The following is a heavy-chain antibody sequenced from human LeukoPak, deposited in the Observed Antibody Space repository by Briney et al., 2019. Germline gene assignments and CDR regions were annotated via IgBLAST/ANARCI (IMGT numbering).Heavy chain of an antibody. D-gene: IGHD4-17*01. V-gene: IGHV3-48*03. CDR2: ISSSGSTI. CDR3: ARRLRRNYFDY. J-gene: IGHJ4*02. Sequence: PGGSLRLSCAASGFTFSSYEMNWVRQAPGKGLEWVSYISSSGSTIYYADSVKGRFTISRYNAKNSLYLQMNSLRAEDTAVYYCARRLRRNYFDYWGQGTLVTVSS. CDR1: GFTFSSYE.